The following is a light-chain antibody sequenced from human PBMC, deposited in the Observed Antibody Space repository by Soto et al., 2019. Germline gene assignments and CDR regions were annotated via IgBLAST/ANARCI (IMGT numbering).Light chain of an antibody. V-gene: IGKV3-20*01. CDR1: ESVSSSF. Sequence: EVVWTQSPGTLSWSPGERATLSCRASESVSSSFLTWYQRKPGQAPRLLIYRTSNRVTGIPDRFSGSGSGTDFTLTISRLEPEDFAVYYCQQYNKWPPITFGQGTRLEIK. J-gene: IGKJ5*01. CDR2: RTS. CDR3: QQYNKWPPIT.